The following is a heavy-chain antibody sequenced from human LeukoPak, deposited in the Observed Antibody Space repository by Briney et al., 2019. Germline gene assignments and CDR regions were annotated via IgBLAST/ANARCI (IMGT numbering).Heavy chain of an antibody. D-gene: IGHD3-9*01. Sequence: PGGSLRLSCAASGFTFSTYAMHWVRQAPGKGLEWVAVISYDGSNKFHADSVKGRFTISRDNSKNILYLQMNSLRAEDTAVYYRARGYILAGYYSPFDYWGQGTLVTVSS. CDR2: ISYDGSNK. J-gene: IGHJ4*02. CDR1: GFTFSTYA. V-gene: IGHV3-30*01. CDR3: ARGYILAGYYSPFDY.